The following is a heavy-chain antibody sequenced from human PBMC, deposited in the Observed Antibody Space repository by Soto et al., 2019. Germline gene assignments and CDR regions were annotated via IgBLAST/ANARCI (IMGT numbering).Heavy chain of an antibody. CDR1: GGSLRSGSYY. Sequence: SETLSLTCTVSGGSLRSGSYYWSWIRQPPGKGLEWIGDSYHGGATTYNASLKSRVTISVDTSKNQFFLKVNSVTAADTAVYFCARDSSGRHDYWGQGTPVTVSS. CDR3: ARDSSGRHDY. D-gene: IGHD3-22*01. V-gene: IGHV4-61*01. CDR2: SYHGGAT. J-gene: IGHJ4*02.